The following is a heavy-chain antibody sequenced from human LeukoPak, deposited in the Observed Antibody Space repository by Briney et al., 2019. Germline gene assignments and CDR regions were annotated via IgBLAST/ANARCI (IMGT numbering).Heavy chain of an antibody. CDR2: IDPSDSYT. V-gene: IGHV5-10-1*01. CDR1: GYSFTSYW. D-gene: IGHD2-15*01. Sequence: GESLKISCKGSGYSFTSYWISWVRQMPGKGLEWMGRIDPSDSYTNYSPSFQGRVTISADKSISTAYLQWSSLKASDTAMYYCARLGADCSGGSCYHTWGQGTLVTVSS. CDR3: ARLGADCSGGSCYHT. J-gene: IGHJ5*02.